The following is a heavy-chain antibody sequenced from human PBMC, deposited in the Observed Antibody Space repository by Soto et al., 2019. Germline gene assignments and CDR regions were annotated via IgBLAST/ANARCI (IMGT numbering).Heavy chain of an antibody. CDR2: IYYSGGT. Sequence: SETLSLTCTVSGGSISTYYWSWIRQSPGKGLEWIGYIYYSGGTNYNPSLKSRVTISVDTSKNQFSLKLSSVTAADTAVYYCATLPPRIVVSLLPIPTWGQGILVTVSS. CDR1: GGSISTYY. V-gene: IGHV4-59*12. D-gene: IGHD2-21*01. J-gene: IGHJ5*02. CDR3: ATLPPRIVVSLLPIPT.